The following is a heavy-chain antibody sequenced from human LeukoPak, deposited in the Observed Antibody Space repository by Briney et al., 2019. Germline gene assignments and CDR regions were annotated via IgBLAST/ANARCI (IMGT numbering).Heavy chain of an antibody. V-gene: IGHV1-18*01. J-gene: IGHJ4*02. D-gene: IGHD3-9*01. CDR3: AIAPHYDILTGYYKRAYYFDY. Sequence: ASVKVSCKASGYTFTSYGISWVRQAPGQGLEWMGWISAYNGNTNYAQKLQGRVTMTTDTSTSTAYMELRSLRSDGTAVYYCAIAPHYDILTGYYKRAYYFDYWGQGTLVTVSS. CDR1: GYTFTSYG. CDR2: ISAYNGNT.